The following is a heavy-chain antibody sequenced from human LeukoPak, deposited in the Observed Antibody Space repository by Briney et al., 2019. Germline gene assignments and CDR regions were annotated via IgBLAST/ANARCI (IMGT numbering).Heavy chain of an antibody. CDR1: GGTFSSYA. V-gene: IGHV1-8*03. CDR3: ARGVYYYMDV. Sequence: ASVKVSCKASGGTFSSYAINWVRQATGQGLEWMGWMNPNSGNTGYAQKFQGRVTITRNTSISTAYMELSSLRSEDTAVYYCARGVYYYMDVWGKGTTVTVSS. J-gene: IGHJ6*03. CDR2: MNPNSGNT.